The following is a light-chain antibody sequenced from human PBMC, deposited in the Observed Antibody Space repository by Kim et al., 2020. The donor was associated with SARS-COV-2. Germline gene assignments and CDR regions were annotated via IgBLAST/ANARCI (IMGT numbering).Light chain of an antibody. Sequence: SASAGERVTITCRGSQSISSYVAWYQQKPGKAPKLLIYKASTLESGVPSRFTGSGSGTEFTLTISSLQPDDSATYYCQQYYFFSTFGQGTKVDIK. CDR1: QSISSY. V-gene: IGKV1-5*03. CDR2: KAS. CDR3: QQYYFFST. J-gene: IGKJ1*01.